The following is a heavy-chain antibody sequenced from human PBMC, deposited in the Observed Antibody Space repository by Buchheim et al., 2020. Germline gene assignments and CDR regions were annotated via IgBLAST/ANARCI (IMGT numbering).Heavy chain of an antibody. V-gene: IGHV4-34*01. CDR1: GGSFSGYY. J-gene: IGHJ4*02. CDR2: INHSGST. Sequence: QVQLQQWGAGLLKPSETLSLTCAVYGGSFSGYYWSWIRQPPGKGLEWIGEINHSGSTNYNPSLKSRVTISVDTSKNQFSLKLSSVTAADTAVYYCARGRRGYSYGQNYFDYWGQGTL. CDR3: ARGRRGYSYGQNYFDY. D-gene: IGHD5-18*01.